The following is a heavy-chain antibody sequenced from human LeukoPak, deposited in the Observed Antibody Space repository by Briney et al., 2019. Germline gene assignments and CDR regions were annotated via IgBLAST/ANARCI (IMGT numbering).Heavy chain of an antibody. D-gene: IGHD3-16*01. J-gene: IGHJ5*02. V-gene: IGHV3-13*01. Sequence: GGSLRLSCAASGFTFSSYDMHWVRQATGKGLEWVSAIGTAGDTYYPGSVKGRFTISRENAKNSLYLQMNSLRAEDMAVYYCARDHYGPWFDPWGQGTLVTVSS. CDR3: ARDHYGPWFDP. CDR2: IGTAGDT. CDR1: GFTFSSYD.